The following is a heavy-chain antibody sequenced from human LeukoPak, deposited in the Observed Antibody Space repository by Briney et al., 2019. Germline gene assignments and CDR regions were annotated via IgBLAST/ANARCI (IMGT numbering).Heavy chain of an antibody. CDR1: GFTFSSYA. CDR2: ISYDGSNK. J-gene: IGHJ4*02. V-gene: IGHV3-30-3*01. D-gene: IGHD5-18*01. Sequence: PGRSLRLSCAASGFTFSSYAMHWVCQAPGKGLEWVAVISYDGSNKYYADSVKGRFTISRDNSKNTLYLQMNSLRAEDTAVYYCARRYGYADYWGQGTLVTVSS. CDR3: ARRYGYADY.